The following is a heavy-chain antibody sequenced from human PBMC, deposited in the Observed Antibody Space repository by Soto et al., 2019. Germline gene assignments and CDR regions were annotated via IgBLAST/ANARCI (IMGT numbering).Heavy chain of an antibody. Sequence: ASVKVSCKASGYTFTSYAMHWVRQAPGQRLEWMGWINAGNGNTKYSQKFQGRVTITRDTSASTAYMELSSLRSEDTAVYYCAGEHRPPPAVSYYFDYWGKGTLVTVSS. CDR1: GYTFTSYA. J-gene: IGHJ4*02. D-gene: IGHD6-6*01. CDR2: INAGNGNT. CDR3: AGEHRPPPAVSYYFDY. V-gene: IGHV1-3*01.